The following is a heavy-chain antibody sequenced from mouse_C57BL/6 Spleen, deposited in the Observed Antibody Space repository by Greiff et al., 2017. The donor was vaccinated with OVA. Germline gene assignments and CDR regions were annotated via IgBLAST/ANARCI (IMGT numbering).Heavy chain of an antibody. CDR2: IDPSDSYT. D-gene: IGHD2-3*01. Sequence: QVQLQQSGAELVKPGASVKLSCKASGYTFTSYWMQWVKQRPGQGLEWIGEIDPSDSYTNYNQKFKGKATLTVDPSSSTAYMQLSSLTSEDSAVYYCARCDGTTDYYAMDYWGQGTSVTVSS. CDR3: ARCDGTTDYYAMDY. V-gene: IGHV1-50*01. CDR1: GYTFTSYW. J-gene: IGHJ4*01.